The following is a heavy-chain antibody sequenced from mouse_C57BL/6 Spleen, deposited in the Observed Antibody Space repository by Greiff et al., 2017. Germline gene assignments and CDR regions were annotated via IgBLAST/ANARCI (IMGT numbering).Heavy chain of an antibody. J-gene: IGHJ1*03. CDR2: INPSSGYT. D-gene: IGHD1-1*01. CDR3: ARGYYGSSYGYFDV. V-gene: IGHV1-4*01. Sequence: QVQLKQSGAELARPGASVKMSCKASGYTFTSYTMHWVKQRPGQGLEWIGYINPSSGYTKYNQKFKDKATLTADKSSSTAYMQLSSLTSEDSAVYYCARGYYGSSYGYFDVWGTGTTVTVSS. CDR1: GYTFTSYT.